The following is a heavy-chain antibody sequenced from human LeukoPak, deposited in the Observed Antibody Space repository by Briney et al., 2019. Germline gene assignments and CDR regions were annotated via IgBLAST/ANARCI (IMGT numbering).Heavy chain of an antibody. J-gene: IGHJ5*02. Sequence: GGSLRLSCAASGFTFSSYGMHWVRQAPGKGLEWVAFIRYDGSNKYYADSVKGRFTISRDNSKNTLYLQMNSLSAEDTAVYYCAKDRTPDSSGYYYVREFDPWGQGTLVTVSS. V-gene: IGHV3-30*02. CDR1: GFTFSSYG. CDR3: AKDRTPDSSGYYYVREFDP. D-gene: IGHD3-22*01. CDR2: IRYDGSNK.